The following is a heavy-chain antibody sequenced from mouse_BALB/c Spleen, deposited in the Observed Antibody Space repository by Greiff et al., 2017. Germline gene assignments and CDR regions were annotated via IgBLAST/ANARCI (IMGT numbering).Heavy chain of an antibody. CDR3: ARGGDWYFDV. Sequence: EVMLLESGGGLVKPGGSLKLSCAASGFTFSSYAMSWVRQTPEKRLEWVASISSGGSTYYPDSVKGRFTISRDNARNILYLQMSSLRSEDTAMYYCARGGDWYFDVWGAGTTVTVSS. CDR2: ISSGGST. J-gene: IGHJ1*01. CDR1: GFTFSSYA. V-gene: IGHV5-6-5*01.